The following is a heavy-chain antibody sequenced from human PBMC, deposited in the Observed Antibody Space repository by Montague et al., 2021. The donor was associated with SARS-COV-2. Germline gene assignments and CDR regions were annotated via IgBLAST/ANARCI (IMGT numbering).Heavy chain of an antibody. Sequence: SETLSLTCTVSGGSTSSYYWSWIRQPPGKGLEWIGYIYYSGSTNYNPSLKSRVTISVDTSKNQFSLKLSSVTAADTAVYYCARIWYSSGYQGIYYFDYWGQGTLVTVSS. D-gene: IGHD3-22*01. J-gene: IGHJ4*02. CDR2: IYYSGST. CDR3: ARIWYSSGYQGIYYFDY. V-gene: IGHV4-59*01. CDR1: GGSTSSYY.